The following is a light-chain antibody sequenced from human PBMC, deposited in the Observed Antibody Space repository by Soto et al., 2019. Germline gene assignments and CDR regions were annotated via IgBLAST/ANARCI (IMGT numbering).Light chain of an antibody. CDR1: QSFSSSY. CDR3: QHYGSALFT. J-gene: IGKJ3*01. Sequence: PGDRATLSCRASQSFSSSYLAWYQQKPGQAPRLLIYGASSRATGIPDRFSGSGSGTDFTLTISRLEPEDFAVYYCQHYGSALFTFGPGTKVDIK. V-gene: IGKV3-20*01. CDR2: GAS.